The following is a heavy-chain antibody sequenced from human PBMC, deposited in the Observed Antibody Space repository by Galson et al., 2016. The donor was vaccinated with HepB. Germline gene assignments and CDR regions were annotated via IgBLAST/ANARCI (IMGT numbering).Heavy chain of an antibody. V-gene: IGHV1-69*01. CDR2: IIPIISTT. D-gene: IGHD6-13*01. Sequence: SGGTFSSYGVAWVRQAPGQGLEWMGEIIPIISTTKYAQNFQGRVTITADESTTTAYMELSSLRSEDTAVYYCAREGIGYNSSPDAFDIWGQGTMVTVSS. CDR1: GGTFSSYG. CDR3: AREGIGYNSSPDAFDI. J-gene: IGHJ3*02.